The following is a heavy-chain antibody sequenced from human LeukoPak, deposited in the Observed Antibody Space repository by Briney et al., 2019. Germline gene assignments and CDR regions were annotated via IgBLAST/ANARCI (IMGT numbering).Heavy chain of an antibody. CDR2: IYYSGST. D-gene: IGHD3-10*02. V-gene: IGHV4-39*01. CDR3: ARHMSGRGYFDY. CDR1: GGSISSSSYY. Sequence: RSSETLSLTCTVSGGSISSSSYYWGWLRQPPGKGLEWIGSIYYSGSTYYNPSLKSRVTISVDTSKNQFSLKLSSVTAADTAVYYCARHMSGRGYFDYWGQGTLVTVST. J-gene: IGHJ4*02.